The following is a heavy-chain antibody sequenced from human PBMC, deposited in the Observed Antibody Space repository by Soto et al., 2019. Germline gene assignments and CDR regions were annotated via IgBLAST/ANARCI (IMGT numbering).Heavy chain of an antibody. CDR2: ISTSGTT. J-gene: IGHJ4*02. V-gene: IGHV4-4*07. CDR3: ARGAPRGIIHDFDS. D-gene: IGHD3-10*01. CDR1: GASISSYF. Sequence: PSETLSLTCTVSGASISSYFWTWIRQPAGKGLDWIGRISTSGTTNYNPSLKSRVTMSVDTSKNHFSLRLSSVTAADTAVYYCARGAPRGIIHDFDSWGQGSLVTVSS.